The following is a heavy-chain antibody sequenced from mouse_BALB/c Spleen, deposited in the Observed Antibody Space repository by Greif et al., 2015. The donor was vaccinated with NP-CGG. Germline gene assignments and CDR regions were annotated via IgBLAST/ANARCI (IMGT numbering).Heavy chain of an antibody. CDR1: GFTFSSYG. Sequence: EVQLVESGGDLVKPGGSLKLSCAASGFTFSSYGMSWVRQTPDKRLEWVATISSGGSYTYYPDSVKGRFTISRDNAKNTLYLQMSSLKSEDTAMYYCARHEDYYGSSSFYAMDYWGQGTSVTVSP. V-gene: IGHV5-6*01. J-gene: IGHJ4*01. CDR3: ARHEDYYGSSSFYAMDY. D-gene: IGHD1-1*01. CDR2: ISSGGSYT.